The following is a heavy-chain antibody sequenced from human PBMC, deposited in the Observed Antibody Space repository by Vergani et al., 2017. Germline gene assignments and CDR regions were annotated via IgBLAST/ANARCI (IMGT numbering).Heavy chain of an antibody. CDR1: GFTFSSYS. CDR3: ARGSEVGFDY. Sequence: EVQLVESGGGSVQPGGSLRLSCAASGFTFSSYSMNWVRQAPGKGLEWVSYISSSSSTIYYAASVKGRFTISRDNAKNSLYLQMNSLRAEDTAVYYCARGSEVGFDYWGQGTLVTVSS. V-gene: IGHV3-48*01. CDR2: ISSSSSTI. D-gene: IGHD3-10*01. J-gene: IGHJ4*02.